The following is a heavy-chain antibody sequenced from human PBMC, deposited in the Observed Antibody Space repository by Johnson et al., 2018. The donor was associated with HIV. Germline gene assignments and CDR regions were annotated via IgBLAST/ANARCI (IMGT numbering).Heavy chain of an antibody. V-gene: IGHV3-15*01. CDR1: GFTVSSNY. CDR3: STDVTDTVTTYYNAFDI. J-gene: IGHJ3*02. CDR2: IRSKTDGGTT. D-gene: IGHD4-11*01. Sequence: VQLVESGGGLVQPGGSLRLSCAASGFTVSSNYMSWVRQAPGKGLEWVGRIRSKTDGGTTEYAAPVKGRFTISRDDSKNTLYLQMNSLKTEDTAVYYCSTDVTDTVTTYYNAFDIWGQGTMVTVSS.